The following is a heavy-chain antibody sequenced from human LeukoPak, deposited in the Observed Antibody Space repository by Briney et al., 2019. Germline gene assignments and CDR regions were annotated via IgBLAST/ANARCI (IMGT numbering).Heavy chain of an antibody. CDR2: IIPILGIA. J-gene: IGHJ3*02. CDR3: ARDLYYYDSSGDLGAFDI. Sequence: SVKVSCKASGYTFTGYYMHWVRQAPGQGLEWMGRIIPILGIANYAQKFQGRVTITADKSTSTAYMELSSLRSEDTAVYYCARDLYYYDSSGDLGAFDIWGQGTMVTVSS. CDR1: GYTFTGYY. V-gene: IGHV1-69*04. D-gene: IGHD3-22*01.